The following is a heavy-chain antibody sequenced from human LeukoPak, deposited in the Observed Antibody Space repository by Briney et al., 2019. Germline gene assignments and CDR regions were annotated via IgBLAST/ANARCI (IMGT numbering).Heavy chain of an antibody. V-gene: IGHV1-18*01. CDR2: ISTYNGNT. J-gene: IGHJ2*01. D-gene: IGHD2-15*01. CDR3: ARVAIGSWYFDL. Sequence: ASVKVSCKASGHTFTSYAISWVRQAPGQGLEWMGWISTYNGNTNYAQKFQGRVTLTTDTSTSTAFMDLRSLRSDDTAVYHCARVAIGSWYFDLWGRGTLVTVSS. CDR1: GHTFTSYA.